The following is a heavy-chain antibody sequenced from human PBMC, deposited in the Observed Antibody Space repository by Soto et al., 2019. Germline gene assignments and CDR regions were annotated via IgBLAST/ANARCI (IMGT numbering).Heavy chain of an antibody. CDR3: TTDGGVSVYPLFWA. CDR1: GITLTSTW. Sequence: GGSLRLSCAASGITLTSTWMGWVRQAPGKGPEWIGRLKSRRDGGTSDYAAPVKGRFSISKDESKNTLYLQMNSLRTEDTAVYYCTTDGGVSVYPLFWAWGQGTLVTVSS. CDR2: LKSRRDGGTS. V-gene: IGHV3-15*01. J-gene: IGHJ5*02. D-gene: IGHD2-8*02.